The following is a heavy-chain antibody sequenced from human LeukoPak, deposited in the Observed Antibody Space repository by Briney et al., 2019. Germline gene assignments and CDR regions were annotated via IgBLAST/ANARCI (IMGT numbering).Heavy chain of an antibody. CDR3: ATDGAGFDT. CDR1: GFTVSSNY. V-gene: IGHV3-11*01. CDR2: INIGGTNT. J-gene: IGHJ5*02. Sequence: GGSLRLSCAASGFTVSSNYMTWVRQAPGKGLEWLSYINIGGTNTHYADSVKGRFTISRDNAKKSLYLEMNNLRAEDTAVYYCATDGAGFDTWGQGVLVTVSS.